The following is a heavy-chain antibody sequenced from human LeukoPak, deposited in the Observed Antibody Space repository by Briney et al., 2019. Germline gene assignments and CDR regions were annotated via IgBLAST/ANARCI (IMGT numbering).Heavy chain of an antibody. D-gene: IGHD3-10*02. V-gene: IGHV3-21*01. CDR3: ARGTMFPYYFDY. CDR2: ISSSSSYI. CDR1: GFTFSSYS. J-gene: IGHJ4*02. Sequence: GSLRLSCAASGFTFSSYSMNWVRQAPGKGLEWVSFISSSSSYIYYADSVKGRFTISRDNAKNSLYLQMNSLRAEDTAVYYCARGTMFPYYFDYWGQGTLVTVSS.